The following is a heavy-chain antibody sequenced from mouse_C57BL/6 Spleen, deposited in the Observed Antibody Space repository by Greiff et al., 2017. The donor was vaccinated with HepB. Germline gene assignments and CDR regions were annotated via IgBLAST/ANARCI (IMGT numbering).Heavy chain of an antibody. J-gene: IGHJ3*01. CDR3: ARSLDYGRSWFAY. V-gene: IGHV1-26*01. Sequence: VQLQQSGPELVKPGASVKISCKASGYTFTDYYMNWVKQSHGKSLEWSGDINPNNGGTSYNQKFKGKATLTVDKSSSTAYMELRSLTSEDSAVYYCARSLDYGRSWFAYWGQGTLVTVSA. CDR1: GYTFTDYY. D-gene: IGHD2-4*01. CDR2: INPNNGGT.